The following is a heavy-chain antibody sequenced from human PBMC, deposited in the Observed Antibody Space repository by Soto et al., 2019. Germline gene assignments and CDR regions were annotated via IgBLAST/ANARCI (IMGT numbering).Heavy chain of an antibody. Sequence: PSETLSLTCTVSGCSISSYYWSWIRQPPGKGLEWIGYIYYSGSTNYNPSLKSRVTISVDTSKNQFSLKLSSVTAADTAVYYCAREHGAVYSVYGMYVRGKGNKV. V-gene: IGHV4-59*01. J-gene: IGHJ6*04. CDR2: IYYSGST. CDR3: AREHGAVYSVYGMYV. D-gene: IGHD6-13*01. CDR1: GCSISSYY.